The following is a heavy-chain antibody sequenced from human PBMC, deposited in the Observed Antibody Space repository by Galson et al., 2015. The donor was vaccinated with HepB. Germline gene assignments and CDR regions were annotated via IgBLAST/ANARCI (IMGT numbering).Heavy chain of an antibody. V-gene: IGHV3-15*01. CDR2: IKSKTDGGTT. D-gene: IGHD2-21*02. CDR1: GFTFSNDW. Sequence: SLRLSCAASGFTFSNDWMSWVRQAPGKGLEWVGRIKSKTDGGTTDYAAPVEGRFTISRDDSKNTLYLQMNSLKTEDTAVYYCTTAKAYCGGDCYASDAFDIWGQGTMVTVSS. J-gene: IGHJ3*02. CDR3: TTAKAYCGGDCYASDAFDI.